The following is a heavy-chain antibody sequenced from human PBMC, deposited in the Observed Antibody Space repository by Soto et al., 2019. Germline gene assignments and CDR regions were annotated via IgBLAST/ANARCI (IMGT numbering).Heavy chain of an antibody. CDR3: ARTLGTGGSYYYYYMDV. J-gene: IGHJ6*03. CDR2: ISAYNGNT. D-gene: IGHD3-9*01. Sequence: ASVKVSCKASGYTFTSYGISWVRQAPGQGLEWMGWISAYNGNTNYAQKLQGRVTMTTDTSTSTAYMELRSLRSDDTAVYYCARTLGTGGSYYYYYMDVWGKGTTVTVSS. CDR1: GYTFTSYG. V-gene: IGHV1-18*01.